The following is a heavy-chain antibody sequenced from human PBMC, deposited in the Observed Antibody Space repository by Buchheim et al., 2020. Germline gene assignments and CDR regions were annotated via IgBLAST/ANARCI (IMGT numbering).Heavy chain of an antibody. V-gene: IGHV3-23*01. CDR3: TMGHSNT. Sequence: EVQLLESGGGLVQPGGSVRLSCAASGFTFSSEAMSWVRRAPGKGLEWISVITGSGGSTSYVDYVKGRFTISRDNSKNTLYLQMYSLRAEDTAMYYCTMGHSNTWGEGTL. D-gene: IGHD6-13*01. CDR2: ITGSGGST. CDR1: GFTFSSEA. J-gene: IGHJ5*02.